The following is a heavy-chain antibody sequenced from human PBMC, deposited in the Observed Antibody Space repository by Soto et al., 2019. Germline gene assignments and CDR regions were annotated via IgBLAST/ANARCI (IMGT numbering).Heavy chain of an antibody. CDR2: IYYSGTT. CDR1: NGSVSSGTYS. V-gene: IGHV4-30-2*01. CDR3: ARGHYYDGMDV. J-gene: IGHJ6*02. Sequence: PSETLSLTCTVSNGSVSSGTYSWSWVRQPPGKGLEWIGYIYYSGTTYHTPSLKSRLTMSMDRANDHFSLNLTPVTAADTAVYFCARGHYYDGMDVWGQGITVTVSS.